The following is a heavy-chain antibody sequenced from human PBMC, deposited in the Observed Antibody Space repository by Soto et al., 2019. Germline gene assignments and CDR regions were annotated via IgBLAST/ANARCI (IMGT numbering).Heavy chain of an antibody. Sequence: QITLKESGPTLVRPTQTLTLTCAFSGFSLSTSGVGVGWIRQPPGKALEWLAVIYWDDSKHYSPSLRSRLTITKDPSKNLVVLTMTNMDPMDTGTSYCAHKGPEDWPLDYWGQGTLVTVSS. CDR2: IYWDDSK. V-gene: IGHV2-5*02. D-gene: IGHD3-9*01. CDR1: GFSLSTSGVG. J-gene: IGHJ4*02. CDR3: AHKGPEDWPLDY.